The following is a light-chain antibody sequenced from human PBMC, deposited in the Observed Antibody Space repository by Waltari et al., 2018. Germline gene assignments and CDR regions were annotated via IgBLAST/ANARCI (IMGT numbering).Light chain of an antibody. J-gene: IGKJ1*01. CDR1: QSLVYSDGNTY. V-gene: IGKV2-30*01. Sequence: DVVMTQSPLSLPVTLGQPASISCRSSQSLVYSDGNTYLTWFQQRPGQSPRRLIYKVSNRDSGVPDRFSGSESGTDFTLKISRVEAEDVATYYCMQGTHWPWTFGQGTKVEIK. CDR2: KVS. CDR3: MQGTHWPWT.